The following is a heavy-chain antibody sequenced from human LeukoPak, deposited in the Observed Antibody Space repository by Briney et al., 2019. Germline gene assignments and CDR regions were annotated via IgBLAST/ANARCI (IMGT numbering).Heavy chain of an antibody. Sequence: SETLSLTCAVYGGSFSGYYWSWIRQPPGKGLEWIGEINRSGSTNYNPSLKSRVTISVDTSKNQFSLKLSSVTAADTAVYYCARGRVYLIDCWGQGTLVTVSS. CDR1: GGSFSGYY. V-gene: IGHV4-34*01. D-gene: IGHD2/OR15-2a*01. CDR3: ARGRVYLIDC. J-gene: IGHJ4*02. CDR2: INRSGST.